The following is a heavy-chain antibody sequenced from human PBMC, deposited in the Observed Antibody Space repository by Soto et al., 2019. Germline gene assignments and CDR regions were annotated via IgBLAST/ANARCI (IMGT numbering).Heavy chain of an antibody. CDR2: IYPGDSDT. CDR3: AKDTSKYSNNWPAYYGLDV. V-gene: IGHV5-51*01. CDR1: GYSFTSYW. D-gene: IGHD6-13*01. Sequence: PGESLKISCTGSGYSFTSYWIGWVRQMPGKGLEWMGIIYPGDSDTRYSPSFQGQVTISADKSISTAYLQMNNLKAEDTAVYYCAKDTSKYSNNWPAYYGLDVWGQGTTVTVSS. J-gene: IGHJ6*02.